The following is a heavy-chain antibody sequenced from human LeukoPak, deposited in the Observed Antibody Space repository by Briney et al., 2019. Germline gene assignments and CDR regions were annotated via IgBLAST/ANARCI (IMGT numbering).Heavy chain of an antibody. CDR2: INPNSGGT. CDR3: ARDPRYCSGGSCQY. CDR1: GYTFTGYY. Sequence: GASVKVSCKASGYTFTGYYMHWVRRAPGRGLEWMGRINPNSGGTNYAQKFQGRVTMTRDTSISTAYMELSRLRSDDTAVYYCARDPRYCSGGSCQYWGQGTLVTVSS. V-gene: IGHV1-2*06. D-gene: IGHD2-15*01. J-gene: IGHJ4*02.